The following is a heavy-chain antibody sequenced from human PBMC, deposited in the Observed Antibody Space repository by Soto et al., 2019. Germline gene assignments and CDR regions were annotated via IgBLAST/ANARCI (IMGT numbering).Heavy chain of an antibody. V-gene: IGHV1-2*04. CDR3: ARGSFDSHDYYGMDV. CDR2: INPNSGGT. D-gene: IGHD3-9*01. Sequence: QVQLVQSGAEVKKPGASVKVSCKASGYTFTGYYMHWVRQAPGQGLEWMGWINPNSGGTNYAQKFQGWVTMTRDTSISTAYMELSRLRSDDTAVYYCARGSFDSHDYYGMDVWGQGTTVTVSS. J-gene: IGHJ6*02. CDR1: GYTFTGYY.